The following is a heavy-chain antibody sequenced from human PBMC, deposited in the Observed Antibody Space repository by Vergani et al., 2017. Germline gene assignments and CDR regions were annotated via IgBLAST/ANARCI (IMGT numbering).Heavy chain of an antibody. V-gene: IGHV3-30*18. J-gene: IGHJ4*02. D-gene: IGHD3-10*01. CDR1: GFTFSSYG. Sequence: QVQLVESGGGVVQPGRSLRLSCAASGFTFSSYGMHWVRQAPGKGLEWVAVISYDGSNKYYADSVKGRFTISRDNSKNTLYPQMNSLRAEDTAVYYCAKGYFDMVRGVLDYWGQGTLVTVSS. CDR3: AKGYFDMVRGVLDY. CDR2: ISYDGSNK.